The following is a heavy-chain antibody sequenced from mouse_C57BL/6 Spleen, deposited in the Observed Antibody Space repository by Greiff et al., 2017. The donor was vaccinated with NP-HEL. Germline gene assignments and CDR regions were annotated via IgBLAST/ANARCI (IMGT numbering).Heavy chain of an antibody. Sequence: QVQLQQPGAELVKPGASVKLSCKASGYTFPSSWRHWVRRRPGRGLEWMGRIDPNSGGTKYNEKFKSKATLTVDKPSSTAYMQLSSLTSEDSAVYYCARDYGSPYYFDYWGQGTTLTVSS. CDR1: GYTFPSSW. V-gene: IGHV1-72*01. CDR3: ARDYGSPYYFDY. J-gene: IGHJ2*01. CDR2: IDPNSGGT. D-gene: IGHD1-1*01.